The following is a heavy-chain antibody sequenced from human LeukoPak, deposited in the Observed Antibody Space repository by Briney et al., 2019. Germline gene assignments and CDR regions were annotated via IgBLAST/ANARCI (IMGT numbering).Heavy chain of an antibody. D-gene: IGHD4-23*01. CDR2: ISSSSTYI. CDR1: GFGFSNCS. J-gene: IGHJ3*02. V-gene: IGHV3-21*01. CDR3: AGDYEGNLAFDI. Sequence: TGGSLRLSCAASGFGFSNCSMNWVRQAPGKGLEWVSSISSSSTYIYYTDSLEGRFTISRDNVRNSLYLQMNSLRAEDTAVYYCAGDYEGNLAFDIWGQGTMVTVSS.